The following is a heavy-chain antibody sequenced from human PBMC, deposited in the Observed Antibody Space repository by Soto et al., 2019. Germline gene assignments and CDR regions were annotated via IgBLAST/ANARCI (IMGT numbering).Heavy chain of an antibody. D-gene: IGHD6-13*01. V-gene: IGHV1-46*03. Sequence: ASVKVSCKASGGTFSSYAISWVRQAPGQGLEWMGIINPSGGSTSYAQKFQGRVTMTRDTSMSTVYMELSSLRSEDTAVYYCARYSRESLLDYWGQGTQVTVSS. J-gene: IGHJ4*02. CDR2: INPSGGST. CDR3: ARYSRESLLDY. CDR1: GGTFSSYA.